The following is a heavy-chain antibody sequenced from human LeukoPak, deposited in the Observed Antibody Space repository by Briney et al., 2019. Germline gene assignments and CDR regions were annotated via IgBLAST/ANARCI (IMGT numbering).Heavy chain of an antibody. CDR2: FDPEDGET. J-gene: IGHJ1*01. D-gene: IGHD3-22*01. CDR1: GETLTELS. Sequence: GSVKISCQVSGETLTELSMHWGGQAPGKGGEGMGGFDPEDGETIYAQKFQGRVTMTEDTSTDTAYMELSSLRSEDTAVYYCATVDSSGYYYLHWGQGTLVTVSS. V-gene: IGHV1-24*01. CDR3: ATVDSSGYYYLH.